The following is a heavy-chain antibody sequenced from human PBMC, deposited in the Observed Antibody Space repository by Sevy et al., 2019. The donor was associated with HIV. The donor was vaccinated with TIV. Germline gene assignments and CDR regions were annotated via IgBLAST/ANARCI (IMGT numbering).Heavy chain of an antibody. J-gene: IGHJ6*02. CDR2: IIPIFGTA. V-gene: IGHV1-69*13. CDR1: GGTFSSYA. Sequence: ASVKVSCKASGGTFSSYAISWVRQAPGQGLEWMGGIIPIFGTANYAQKFQGRVTITADESTSTAYMELSSLRSEDTAVYYCASEFRFLEWLPHTYYYSYGMDVWGQGTTVTVSS. CDR3: ASEFRFLEWLPHTYYYSYGMDV. D-gene: IGHD3-3*01.